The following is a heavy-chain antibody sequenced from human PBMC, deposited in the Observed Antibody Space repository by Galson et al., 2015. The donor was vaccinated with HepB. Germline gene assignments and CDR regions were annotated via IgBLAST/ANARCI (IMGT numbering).Heavy chain of an antibody. J-gene: IGHJ4*02. CDR1: SSPG. Sequence: SSPGPLWARRGPCSRAAGVRPIWHDGNNKYYVDSVKGRFTISRDNSKNTLYLQMNSLRAEDTAVYYCARGSGGSGYSYWGDYWGQGTLVTVSS. D-gene: IGHD3-22*01. V-gene: IGHV3-33*01. CDR2: IWHDGNNK. CDR3: ARGSGGSGYSYWGDY.